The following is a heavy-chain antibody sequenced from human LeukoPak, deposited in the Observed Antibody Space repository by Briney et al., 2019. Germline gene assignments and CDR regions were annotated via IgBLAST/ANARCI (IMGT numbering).Heavy chain of an antibody. V-gene: IGHV4-31*02. CDR2: VYYTGTA. J-gene: IGHJ2*01. CDR1: GFTVSSNY. Sequence: LRLSCAASGFTVSSNYMSWVRQHPGKGLEWIAYVYYTGTAYYNPSLQSRLAVSVDTSKNQFSLNLSSVTAADTAVYYCARDRAYCERTNCYRFFDVWGRGTLVAVSS. D-gene: IGHD2-21*01. CDR3: ARDRAYCERTNCYRFFDV.